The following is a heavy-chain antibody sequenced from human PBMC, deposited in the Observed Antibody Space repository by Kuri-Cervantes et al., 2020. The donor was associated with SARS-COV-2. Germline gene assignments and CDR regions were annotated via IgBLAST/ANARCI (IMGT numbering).Heavy chain of an antibody. J-gene: IGHJ4*02. Sequence: ASVKVSCKASGGTFSSYAISWVRQAPGQGLEWMGIINPSGGSTSYAQKFQGRVTMTRDTSTSTVYMELSSLRSEDTAVYYCARSSFEPAPVRFLEWTGIKGGFDYWGQGTLVTVSS. CDR2: INPSGGST. V-gene: IGHV1-46*01. CDR1: GGTFSSYA. D-gene: IGHD3-3*01. CDR3: ARSSFEPAPVRFLEWTGIKGGFDY.